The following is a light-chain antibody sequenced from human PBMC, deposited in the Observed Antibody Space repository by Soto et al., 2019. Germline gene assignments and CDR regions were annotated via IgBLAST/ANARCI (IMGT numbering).Light chain of an antibody. CDR1: QYISTY. CDR2: AAS. J-gene: IGKJ5*01. V-gene: IGKV1-39*01. CDR3: QQFSNYPHV. Sequence: DIQMTQSPSSLSASVGDSLTITCRASQYISTYLNWYQQKPGKAPKLLIYAASSLQSGVPSRFSGSGSGTDFTLTISSLQPEDFAIYYCQQFSNYPHVFGQGTRLEIK.